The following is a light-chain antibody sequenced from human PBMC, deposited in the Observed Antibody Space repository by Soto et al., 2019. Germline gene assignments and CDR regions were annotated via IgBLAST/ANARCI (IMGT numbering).Light chain of an antibody. CDR2: AAS. Sequence: DIQMTQSPSSLSASVRARVTITCRASQGISNYLAWYQQKPGKVPKLLIYAASTLQSGVPSRFSGSGSGTDFTLTISSLQPEDVAPYYCQKYDSAPWTFGQGTKVDIK. CDR1: QGISNY. J-gene: IGKJ1*01. CDR3: QKYDSAPWT. V-gene: IGKV1-27*01.